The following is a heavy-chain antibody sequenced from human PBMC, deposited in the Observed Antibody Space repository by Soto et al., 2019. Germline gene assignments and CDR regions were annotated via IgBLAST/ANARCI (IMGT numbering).Heavy chain of an antibody. J-gene: IGHJ4*02. CDR3: ARAHISSEGYYFDY. V-gene: IGHV4-38-2*01. CDR2: VYHSGST. CDR1: GYSISSGYY. Sequence: SETLSLTCGVSGYSISSGYYWGWIRQPPGKGLEWIGSVYHSGSTYYNPSLKSRVTISVDTSKNQFSLKLSSVTAADTAVFYCARAHISSEGYYFDYWGQGTLVTVSS. D-gene: IGHD6-6*01.